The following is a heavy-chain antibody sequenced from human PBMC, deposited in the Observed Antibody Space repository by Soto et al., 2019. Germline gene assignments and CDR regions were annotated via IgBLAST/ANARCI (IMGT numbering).Heavy chain of an antibody. CDR2: IHYNGNT. CDR1: GDSISAYS. D-gene: IGHD5-12*01. CDR3: AREGNLGRWLQPLDF. J-gene: IGHJ4*02. Sequence: QVQLQVSAPGLVKPSETLSLTCTVSGDSISAYSWSWVRQPPGKGLEWIGNIHYNGNTKYNPSLKSRVSMSVDTSKNQFSLRLISVTAVATAKYFCAREGNLGRWLQPLDFWGQGTLVTVSS. V-gene: IGHV4-59*01.